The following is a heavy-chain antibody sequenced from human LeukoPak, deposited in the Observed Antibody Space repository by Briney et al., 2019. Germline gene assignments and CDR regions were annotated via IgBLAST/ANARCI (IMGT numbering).Heavy chain of an antibody. J-gene: IGHJ4*02. D-gene: IGHD1-26*01. CDR2: IWYDGSNK. Sequence: PGGSLRLSCAASGFTFSSYGMHWVRQAPGKGLEWVAVIWYDGSNKYYADSVKGRFTISRDNSKNTLYLQMNSLRAEDTAVYYCASLPIVGATYFDYWGQGTLVTVSS. V-gene: IGHV3-33*01. CDR3: ASLPIVGATYFDY. CDR1: GFTFSSYG.